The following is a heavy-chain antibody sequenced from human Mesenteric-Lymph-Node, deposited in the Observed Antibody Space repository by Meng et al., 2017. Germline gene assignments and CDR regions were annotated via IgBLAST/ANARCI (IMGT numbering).Heavy chain of an antibody. Sequence: QVPLVQPGSEVKNPGASAKFSCKASGYPFTDYYMPWVRQAPGQGLEWMGRLNPNRGDTNYAQKFQGRVTMTRDTSISTAYMELSRLTSDDTAVYYCARGIVDGYGGDSWFDPWGQGTLVTVSS. J-gene: IGHJ5*02. V-gene: IGHV1-2*06. CDR3: ARGIVDGYGGDSWFDP. D-gene: IGHD5-18*01. CDR1: GYPFTDYY. CDR2: LNPNRGDT.